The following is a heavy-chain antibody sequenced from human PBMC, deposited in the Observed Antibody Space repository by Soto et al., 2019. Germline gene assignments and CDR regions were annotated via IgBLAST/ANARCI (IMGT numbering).Heavy chain of an antibody. V-gene: IGHV3-30*18. CDR3: AKDALTVAGPQRGSLDV. D-gene: IGHD6-19*01. Sequence: VGSLRLSCAASGFTLSRKSMHWVRQAPGRGLEWVAVISYDGSNKYYGDSVKGRFTISRDNSKHTVYLQMNSLRAEDTAVYYCAKDALTVAGPQRGSLDVWGQGTTVTVSS. CDR1: GFTLSRKS. J-gene: IGHJ6*02. CDR2: ISYDGSNK.